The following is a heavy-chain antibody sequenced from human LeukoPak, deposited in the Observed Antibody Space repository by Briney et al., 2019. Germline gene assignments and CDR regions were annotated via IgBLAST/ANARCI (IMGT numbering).Heavy chain of an antibody. V-gene: IGHV1-18*01. CDR1: GYTFTIYG. CDR2: ISAYNGNT. D-gene: IGHD1-26*01. CDR3: ARDLGRSGSYENFDY. Sequence: ASVKVSCKASGYTFTIYGISWVRQAPGQGREWMGWISAYNGNTNYAQKLQGRVTMTTDTSTSTAYMELRSLRSDDTAVYYCARDLGRSGSYENFDYWGQGTLVTVSS. J-gene: IGHJ4*02.